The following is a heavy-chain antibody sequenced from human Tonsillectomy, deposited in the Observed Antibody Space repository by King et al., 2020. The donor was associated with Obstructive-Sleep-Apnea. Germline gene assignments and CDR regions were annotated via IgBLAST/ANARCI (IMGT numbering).Heavy chain of an antibody. J-gene: IGHJ4*02. CDR3: AKAYYYGSGSYSTPLFDY. D-gene: IGHD3-10*01. V-gene: IGHV3-43D*03. CDR1: GFTFDDYA. Sequence: VQLVESGGVVVQPGGSLSLSCAASGFTFDDYAMHWVRQAPGKGLEWVSLISWDGGSTYYADSVKGRFTISRDNSKNSLYLQMNSLRAEDTALYYCAKAYYYGSGSYSTPLFDYWGQGTLVTVSS. CDR2: ISWDGGST.